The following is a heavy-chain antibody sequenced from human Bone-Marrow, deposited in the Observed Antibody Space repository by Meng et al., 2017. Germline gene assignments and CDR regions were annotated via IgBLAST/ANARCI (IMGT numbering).Heavy chain of an antibody. J-gene: IGHJ4*02. D-gene: IGHD3-9*01. CDR1: GGSISSYY. Sequence: GSLRLSCTVSGGSISSYYWTWIRQPAGKGLEWIGRIYTSGSTNYNPSLKSRVTMSVDTSKNQFSLKLSSVTAADTAVYYCAREGDSSHYDILTGSHYYFDYWGQGTLVTVSS. CDR3: AREGDSSHYDILTGSHYYFDY. V-gene: IGHV4-4*07. CDR2: IYTSGST.